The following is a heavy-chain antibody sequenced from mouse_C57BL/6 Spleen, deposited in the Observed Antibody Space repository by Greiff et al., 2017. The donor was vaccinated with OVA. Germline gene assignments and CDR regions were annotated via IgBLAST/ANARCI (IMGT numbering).Heavy chain of an antibody. CDR1: GSTFPDYN. CDR2: INPNNGGT. V-gene: IGHV1-18*01. D-gene: IGHD2-4*01. CDR3: ARGNYDYDGFAY. J-gene: IGHJ3*01. Sequence: QLQQSGPELVKPGASVKIPCKASGSTFPDYNMDWVKQSHGKSLEWIGDINPNNGGTISNQKFKGKATLPVDKSSSTAYMELRSLTSEYTGVYYCARGNYDYDGFAYWGQGTLVTVAA.